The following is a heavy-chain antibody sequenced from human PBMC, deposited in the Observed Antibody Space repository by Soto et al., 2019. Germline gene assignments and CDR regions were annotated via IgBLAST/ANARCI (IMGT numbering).Heavy chain of an antibody. J-gene: IGHJ6*03. D-gene: IGHD4-17*01. Sequence: SGPTLVNPTQTLTLTCTFSGFSLSTSGMCVSWIRQPPGKALEWLARIDWDDDKYYSTSLKTRLTISKDTSKNQVVLTMTNMDPVDTATYYCARTRHDYGDYVVSYYYMDVWGKGTTVTVSS. CDR2: IDWDDDK. CDR3: ARTRHDYGDYVVSYYYMDV. CDR1: GFSLSTSGMC. V-gene: IGHV2-70*11.